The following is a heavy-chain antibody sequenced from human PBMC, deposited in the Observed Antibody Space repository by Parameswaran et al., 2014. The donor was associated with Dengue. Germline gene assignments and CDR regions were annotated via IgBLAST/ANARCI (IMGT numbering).Heavy chain of an antibody. Sequence: WIRQPPGRAGWVSSISSSSSYIYYADSVKGRFTISRDNAKNSLYLQMNSLRAEDTAVYYCARDPPSRVRFLGDYYGMDVWGQGTTVTVSS. V-gene: IGHV3-21*01. CDR2: ISSSSSYI. CDR3: ARDPPSRVRFLGDYYGMDV. D-gene: IGHD3-3*01. J-gene: IGHJ6*02.